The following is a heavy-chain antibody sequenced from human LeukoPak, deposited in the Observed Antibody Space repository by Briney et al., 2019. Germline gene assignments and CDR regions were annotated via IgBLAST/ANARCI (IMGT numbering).Heavy chain of an antibody. CDR3: AKETTVKTGYFDY. CDR1: GFTFSSFW. V-gene: IGHV3-7*01. Sequence: PGGTLRLSCAASGFTFSSFWMSWVRPAPGKGLEWVANIKQDGSDKYYVDSVKGRFTISRDNSKNTLYLQMNSLRAEDTAVYYCAKETTVKTGYFDYWGQGTLVTVSS. J-gene: IGHJ4*02. CDR2: IKQDGSDK. D-gene: IGHD4-17*01.